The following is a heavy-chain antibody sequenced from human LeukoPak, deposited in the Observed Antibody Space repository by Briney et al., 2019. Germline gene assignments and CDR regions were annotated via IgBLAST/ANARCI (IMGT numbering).Heavy chain of an antibody. Sequence: GGSLRLSCAASGFTFSNFAMHWVRQAPGKGLEWVAVISYDGSNKYYADSVKGRFTISRDNSKNTLYLQMNSLRAEDTAVYYCAREETWFSTTWYYFDYWGQGTLVTVSS. V-gene: IGHV3-30*04. CDR2: ISYDGSNK. CDR3: AREETWFSTTWYYFDY. CDR1: GFTFSNFA. J-gene: IGHJ4*02. D-gene: IGHD2-2*01.